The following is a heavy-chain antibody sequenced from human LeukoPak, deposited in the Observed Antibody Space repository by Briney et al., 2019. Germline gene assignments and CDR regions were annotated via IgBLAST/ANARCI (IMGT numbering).Heavy chain of an antibody. CDR2: FDPEDGET. J-gene: IGHJ4*02. CDR3: ARGETVYGGVIVY. V-gene: IGHV1-24*01. CDR1: GYTLTELS. D-gene: IGHD3-16*02. Sequence: ASVKVSCKVSGYTLTELSMHWVRQAPGKGLEWMGGFDPEDGETIYAQKFQGRVTMTEDTSISTAYMELSRLRSDDTAVYYCARGETVYGGVIVYWGQGTLVTVSS.